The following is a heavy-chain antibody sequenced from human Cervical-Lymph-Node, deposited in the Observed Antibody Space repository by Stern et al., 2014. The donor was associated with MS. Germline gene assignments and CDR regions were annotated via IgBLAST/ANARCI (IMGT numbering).Heavy chain of an antibody. CDR1: RFTFSSYA. Sequence: VQLVESEGGVVQPGRSLRLSCAASRFTFSSYAIHWVRQAPGKGLEWVALISYDGTNKYYAESVKGRFSISRDNSKNTVYLQMNSLRDDDTAVYHCAREAPSRVCFDYWGQGTLLTVSS. CDR2: ISYDGTNK. D-gene: IGHD5/OR15-5a*01. J-gene: IGHJ4*02. V-gene: IGHV3-30*04. CDR3: AREAPSRVCFDY.